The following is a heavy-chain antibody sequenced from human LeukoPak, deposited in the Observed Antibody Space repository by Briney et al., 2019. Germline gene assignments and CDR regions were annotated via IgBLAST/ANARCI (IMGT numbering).Heavy chain of an antibody. CDR2: IKQDGSQI. CDR1: GFTISRYG. CDR3: ARDSGEYSFGGFWYFDV. J-gene: IGHJ2*01. V-gene: IGHV3-7*03. Sequence: PGRSLRLSCAASGFTISRYGMHWVRQAPGKGLEWVANIKQDGSQIHYVDSVKGRFTISRDNAQNSVYLQMNSLRVEDTAVYYCARDSGEYSFGGFWYFDVWGRGTLVTVSS. D-gene: IGHD5-18*01.